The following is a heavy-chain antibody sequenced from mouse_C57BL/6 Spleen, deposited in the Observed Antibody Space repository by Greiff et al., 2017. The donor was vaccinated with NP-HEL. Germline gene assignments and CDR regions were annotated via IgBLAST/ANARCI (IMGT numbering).Heavy chain of an antibody. V-gene: IGHV1-61*01. CDR2: IYPSDSET. CDR1: GYTFTSYW. D-gene: IGHD1-1*01. Sequence: QVQLKQPGAELVRPGSSVKLSCKASGYTFTSYWMDWVKQRPGQGLEWIGNIYPSDSETHYNQKFKDKATLTVDKSSSTAYMQLSSLTSEDSAVYYCARSITTVVAGGYWGQGTTLTVSS. J-gene: IGHJ2*01. CDR3: ARSITTVVAGGY.